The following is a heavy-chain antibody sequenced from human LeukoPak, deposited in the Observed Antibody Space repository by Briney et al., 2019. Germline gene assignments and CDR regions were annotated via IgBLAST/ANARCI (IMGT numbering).Heavy chain of an antibody. D-gene: IGHD3-22*01. CDR2: IYYSGST. J-gene: IGHJ4*02. V-gene: IGHV4-31*03. Sequence: SETLSLTCTVSGGSISSGGYYWSWIRQHPGKGLEWIGYIYYSGSTYYNPSLKSRVTISVDTSKNQFSLKLSSVTAADTAVYYCARESPTNNYYDSSGYTDYWGQGTLVTVSS. CDR3: ARESPTNNYYDSSGYTDY. CDR1: GGSISSGGYY.